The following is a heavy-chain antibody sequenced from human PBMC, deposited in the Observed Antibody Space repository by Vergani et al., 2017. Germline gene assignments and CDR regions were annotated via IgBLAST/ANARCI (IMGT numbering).Heavy chain of an antibody. CDR1: GGSISSYY. CDR3: ARGVVPAAPIDY. J-gene: IGHJ4*02. V-gene: IGHV4-59*08. CDR2: IYYSGST. Sequence: QVQLQESGPGLVKPSETLSLTCTVSGGSISSYYWSWIRQPPGKGLEWIGYIYYSGSTNYNPSLKSRVTISVDTSKNQFSLKLSSVTAADTAVYYCARGVVPAAPIDYWGQGTLVTVSS. D-gene: IGHD2-2*01.